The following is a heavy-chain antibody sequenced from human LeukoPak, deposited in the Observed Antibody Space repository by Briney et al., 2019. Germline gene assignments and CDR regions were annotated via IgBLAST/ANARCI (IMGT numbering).Heavy chain of an antibody. CDR2: ISGSGGST. CDR3: AKGKFNYYYYYMDV. Sequence: GGSLRLSCAASGFTFSSYAMSWVRQAPGKGLEWVSAISGSGGSTYYADSVKGRFTISRDNSKNTLYLQMNRLRAEDTAVYYCAKGKFNYYYYYMDVWGKGTTVTVSS. CDR1: GFTFSSYA. J-gene: IGHJ6*03. V-gene: IGHV3-23*01.